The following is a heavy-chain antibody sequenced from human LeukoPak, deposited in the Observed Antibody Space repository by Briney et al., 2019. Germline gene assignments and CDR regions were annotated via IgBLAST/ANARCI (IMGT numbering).Heavy chain of an antibody. D-gene: IGHD4-17*01. CDR1: GYIFTSYG. J-gene: IGHJ4*02. Sequence: ASVKVSCKASGYIFTSYGISWVRQAPGQGLEWMGWISAYKGNTNYAQKLQGRVTMTTDTSTSTAYMELRSLRSDDTAVYYCARGLMTTVTSYYFDYWGQGTLVTVSS. V-gene: IGHV1-18*01. CDR2: ISAYKGNT. CDR3: ARGLMTTVTSYYFDY.